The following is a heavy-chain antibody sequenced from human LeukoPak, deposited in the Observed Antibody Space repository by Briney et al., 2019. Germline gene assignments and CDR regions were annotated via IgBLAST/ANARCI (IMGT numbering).Heavy chain of an antibody. CDR3: AREYYYDSSGYYRYWYFDL. CDR1: GYTFTSYY. CDR2: INPSGGST. D-gene: IGHD3-22*01. V-gene: IGHV1-46*01. Sequence: ASVKVSCKASGYTFTSYYMHWVRQAPGQGLEWMGIINPSGGSTSYAQKFKGRVTMTRDTSTSTVYMELSSLRSEDTAVYYCAREYYYDSSGYYRYWYFDLWGRGTLVTVSS. J-gene: IGHJ2*01.